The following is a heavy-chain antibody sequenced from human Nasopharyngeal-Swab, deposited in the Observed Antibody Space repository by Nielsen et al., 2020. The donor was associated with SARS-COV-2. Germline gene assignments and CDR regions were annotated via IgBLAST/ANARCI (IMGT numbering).Heavy chain of an antibody. D-gene: IGHD6-19*01. CDR2: ISPYNGDT. V-gene: IGHV1-18*01. CDR3: AKVVTSGWAYWGY. J-gene: IGHJ4*02. Sequence: ASVKVSCKASGYAFNTFSIHWVRQAPGQGLEWMGWISPYNGDTNYAQMFQGGVTMTTDTSTSTAYMELRNLRSDDTAIYYCAKVVTSGWAYWGYWGQGTLVTVSS. CDR1: GYAFNTFS.